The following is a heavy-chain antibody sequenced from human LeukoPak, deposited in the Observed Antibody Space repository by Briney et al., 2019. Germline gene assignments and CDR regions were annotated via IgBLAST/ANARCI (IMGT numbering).Heavy chain of an antibody. CDR3: ARVSNYYGSGSYPQY. CDR1: GGSISSGSYY. J-gene: IGHJ4*02. V-gene: IGHV4-61*02. Sequence: SETPSLTCTVSGGSISSGSYYWSWIRQPAGKGLEWIGRIYTSGSTNYNPSLKSRVTISVDTSKNQFSLKLSSVTAADTAVYYCARVSNYYGSGSYPQYWGQGTLVTVSS. D-gene: IGHD3-10*01. CDR2: IYTSGST.